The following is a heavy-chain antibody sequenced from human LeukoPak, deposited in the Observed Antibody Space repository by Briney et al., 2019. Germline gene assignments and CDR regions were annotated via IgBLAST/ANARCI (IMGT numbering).Heavy chain of an antibody. D-gene: IGHD3-10*01. CDR2: INHSGST. CDR1: GGSFSGYY. CDR3: ARPNEPYGSGSYQPYHDAFDI. V-gene: IGHV4-34*01. Sequence: SGTLSLTCAVYGGSFSGYYWSWIRQPPGKGLEWIGEINHSGSTNYNPSLKSRVTISVDTSKNQFSLKLSSVTAADTAVYYCARPNEPYGSGSYQPYHDAFDIWGQGTMVTVSS. J-gene: IGHJ3*02.